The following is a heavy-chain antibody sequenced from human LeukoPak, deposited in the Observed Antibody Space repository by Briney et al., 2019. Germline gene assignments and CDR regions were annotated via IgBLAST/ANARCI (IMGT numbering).Heavy chain of an antibody. CDR3: ARGGSSSWYSYFDY. D-gene: IGHD6-13*01. CDR1: GYTFTGYY. CDR2: INPNSGGA. J-gene: IGHJ4*02. Sequence: ASVKVSCKASGYTFTGYYMHWVRQAPGQGLEWMGWINPNSGGANYAQKFQGRVTMTRDTSISTAYMELSRLRSDDTAVYYCARGGSSSWYSYFDYWGQGTLVTVSS. V-gene: IGHV1-2*02.